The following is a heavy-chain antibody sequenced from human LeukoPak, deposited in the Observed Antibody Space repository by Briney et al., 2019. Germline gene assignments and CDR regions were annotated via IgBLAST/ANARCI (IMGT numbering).Heavy chain of an antibody. CDR3: AKGLGCSGGSCPRVYYGMDV. Sequence: PGASLRLSCAASGLTFASYAMSWVRQAPGKGLEWVSAISGGGGTTYYADSVKGRFTISRDNSKNTLYLQMNSLRAEDTAVYYCAKGLGCSGGSCPRVYYGMDVWGQGTTVTVSS. CDR2: ISGGGGTT. CDR1: GLTFASYA. D-gene: IGHD2-15*01. V-gene: IGHV3-23*01. J-gene: IGHJ6*02.